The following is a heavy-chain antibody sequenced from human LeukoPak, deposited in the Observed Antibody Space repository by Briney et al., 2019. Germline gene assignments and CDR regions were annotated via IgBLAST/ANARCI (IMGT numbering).Heavy chain of an antibody. Sequence: GGSLRLSCAASGFTFSSYSMNWVRQAPGKGLEWVSSISSSSSYIYYADSVKGRFTISRDNAKNSLYLQMNSLRAEDTAVYYCARDEVIVGATPYDYWGQGTLVTVSS. CDR3: ARDEVIVGATPYDY. V-gene: IGHV3-21*01. J-gene: IGHJ4*02. CDR1: GFTFSSYS. CDR2: ISSSSSYI. D-gene: IGHD1-26*01.